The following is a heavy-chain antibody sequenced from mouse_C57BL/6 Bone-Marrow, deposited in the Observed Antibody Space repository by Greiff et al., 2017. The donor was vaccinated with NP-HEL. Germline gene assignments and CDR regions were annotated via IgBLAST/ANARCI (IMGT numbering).Heavy chain of an antibody. V-gene: IGHV14-4*01. Sequence: EVQLHQSGAELVRPGASVKLSCTASGFNIKDDYMHWVKQRPEQGLEWIGWIDPENGDTEYASKFQGKATITADTSSNTAYLQLSSLTSEDTAVYYCTTNYLFAYWGQGTLVTVSA. CDR1: GFNIKDDY. D-gene: IGHD1-1*02. CDR2: IDPENGDT. J-gene: IGHJ3*01. CDR3: TTNYLFAY.